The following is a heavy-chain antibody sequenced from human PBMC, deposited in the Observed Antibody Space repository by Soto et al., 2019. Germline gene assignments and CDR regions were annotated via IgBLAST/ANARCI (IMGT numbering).Heavy chain of an antibody. D-gene: IGHD1-1*01. V-gene: IGHV4-34*01. CDR1: GGSFSGYY. CDR2: VNHSGST. J-gene: IGHJ4*02. CDR3: ARDKSTGLFDY. Sequence: QVQLQQWGAGLLKPSETLSLTCAVYGGSFSGYYWTWIRQPPGTGLEWIGEVNHSGSTNYNPSLKRRVTMSVDPSKNQVYLKLTSVTAADAAVYYCARDKSTGLFDYWGSGTLVTVFS.